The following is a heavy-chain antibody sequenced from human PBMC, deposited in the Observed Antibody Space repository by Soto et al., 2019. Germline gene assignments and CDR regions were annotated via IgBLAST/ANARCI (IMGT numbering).Heavy chain of an antibody. V-gene: IGHV4-34*01. CDR2: INHSGDT. Sequence: SETLSLTCAVYGGSFSDFYWNWIRQSPGKGLEWIGEINHSGDTNYNPSLKSRVTISVDTSKNQFSLQLNSVAATDTAVYYCAQRTLTNWFDPWGQGTPVTVSS. D-gene: IGHD2-8*01. CDR1: GGSFSDFY. CDR3: AQRTLTNWFDP. J-gene: IGHJ5*02.